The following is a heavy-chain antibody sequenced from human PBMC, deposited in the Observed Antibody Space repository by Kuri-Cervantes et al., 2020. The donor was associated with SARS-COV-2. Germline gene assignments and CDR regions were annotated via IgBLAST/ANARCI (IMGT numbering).Heavy chain of an antibody. CDR3: AREGSCSSTSCPSDY. J-gene: IGHJ4*02. CDR2: IIPIFGTA. Sequence: SVKVSCKASGGTFSSYAISWVRQAPGQGLEWMGGIIPIFGTANYAQKFQGRVTITADKSTSTAYMELSSLRSEDTAVYYCAREGSCSSTSCPSDYWGQGTLVTVSS. D-gene: IGHD2-2*01. V-gene: IGHV1-69*06. CDR1: GGTFSSYA.